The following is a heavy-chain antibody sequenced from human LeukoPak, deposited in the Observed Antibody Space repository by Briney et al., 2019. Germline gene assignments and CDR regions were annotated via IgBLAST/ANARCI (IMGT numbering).Heavy chain of an antibody. CDR2: ISGDGGST. CDR3: AKAQYSSGWYVGDYFDY. D-gene: IGHD6-19*01. J-gene: IGHJ4*02. Sequence: GGSLRLSCAASGFTFSSYSMNWVRQAPGKGLEWVSVISGDGGSTYYADSVKGRFTISRDNSKNSLYLQMNSLRTEDTALYYCAKAQYSSGWYVGDYFDYWGQGTLVTVSS. V-gene: IGHV3-43*02. CDR1: GFTFSSYS.